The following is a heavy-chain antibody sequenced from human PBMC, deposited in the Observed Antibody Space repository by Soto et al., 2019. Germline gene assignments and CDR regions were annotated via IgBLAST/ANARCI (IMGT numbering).Heavy chain of an antibody. J-gene: IGHJ4*02. Sequence: QITLKESGPTLVKPTQTLTLTCTVSGVSLSTSGVGVGCVRQPPGKALEWLALIYWDDDKRYSPSLKSRLTITQSTTKDPGVLSQTNMATVDTFKCYCAYWRSDSKKVATIFHYWGPGALVTGS. D-gene: IGHD5-12*01. V-gene: IGHV2-5*02. CDR1: GVSLSTSGVG. CDR2: IYWDDDK. CDR3: AYWRSDSKKVATIFHY.